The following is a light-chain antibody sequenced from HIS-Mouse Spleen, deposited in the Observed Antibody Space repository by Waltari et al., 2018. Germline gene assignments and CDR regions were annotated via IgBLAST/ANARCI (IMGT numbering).Light chain of an antibody. CDR1: QSISSY. Sequence: IQLPQPPSSLSPSVEDRVTTTCRASQSISSYLNWYQQKPGKAPKLLIYAASSLQSGVPSRFSGSGSGTDFTLTISSLQPEDFATYYCQQSYSTPQWTFGQGTKVEIK. V-gene: IGKV1-39*01. J-gene: IGKJ1*01. CDR3: QQSYSTPQWT. CDR2: AAS.